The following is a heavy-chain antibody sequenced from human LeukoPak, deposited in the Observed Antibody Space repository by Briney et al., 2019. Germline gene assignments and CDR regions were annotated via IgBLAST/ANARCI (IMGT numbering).Heavy chain of an antibody. CDR2: IIPIFGTA. D-gene: IGHD3-3*01. V-gene: IGHV1-69*13. J-gene: IGHJ4*02. CDR1: GGTFSSYA. Sequence: SVRVSCKASGGTFSSYAISWVRQAPGQGLEWMGGIIPIFGTANYAQKFQGRVTITADESTSTAYMELSSLRSEDTAVYYCARDLSPITIFGVALDYWGQGALVTVSS. CDR3: ARDLSPITIFGVALDY.